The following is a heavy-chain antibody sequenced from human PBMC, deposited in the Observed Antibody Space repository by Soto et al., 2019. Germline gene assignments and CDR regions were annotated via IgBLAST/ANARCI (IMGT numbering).Heavy chain of an antibody. CDR3: AREMTIFGVAPGGGVDV. CDR1: GGSINTFDFS. V-gene: IGHV4-30-2*01. Sequence: SETLSLTCAVSGGSINTFDFSWSWIRQPPGRGLEWIGSIYQSGRTYYIPSLKSRVTVSLEKSKNQFSLKINSVVAADTAIYYCAREMTIFGVAPGGGVDVWGQGTTVTVSS. J-gene: IGHJ6*02. D-gene: IGHD3-3*01. CDR2: IYQSGRT.